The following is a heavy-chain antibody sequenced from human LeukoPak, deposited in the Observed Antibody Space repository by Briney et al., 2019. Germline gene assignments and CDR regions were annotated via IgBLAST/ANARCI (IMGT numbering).Heavy chain of an antibody. Sequence: GGSLRLSCVVSGFTFTSYGVHWVRQAPGKGLEWVAFIRHDGSYKDYADSVKGRFTISRDNAKNSLYLQMNSLRAEDTAVYYCARDYDVLTAYPPTQLFDPWGQGTLVTVSP. CDR1: GFTFTSYG. CDR2: IRHDGSYK. V-gene: IGHV3-30*02. CDR3: ARDYDVLTAYPPTQLFDP. J-gene: IGHJ5*02. D-gene: IGHD3-9*01.